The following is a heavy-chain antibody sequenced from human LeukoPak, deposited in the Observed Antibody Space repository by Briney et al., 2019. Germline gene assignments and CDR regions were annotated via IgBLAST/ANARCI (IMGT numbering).Heavy chain of an antibody. CDR3: AREATWFGELFFYYFDY. D-gene: IGHD3-10*01. Sequence: SQTLSLTCAIPGDSVSSNSAASHWIRQSPSRGLEWLGRTYYRSKWYNDYAVSVKSRITINPDTSKHQFSLQLNSVTPEDTAVYYCAREATWFGELFFYYFDYWGQGTLVTVSS. CDR2: TYYRSKWYN. V-gene: IGHV6-1*01. J-gene: IGHJ4*02. CDR1: GDSVSSNSAA.